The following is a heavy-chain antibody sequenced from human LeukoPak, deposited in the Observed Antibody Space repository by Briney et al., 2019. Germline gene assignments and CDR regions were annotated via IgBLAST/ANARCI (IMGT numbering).Heavy chain of an antibody. CDR3: ARLPNGSSPGYYFDY. CDR2: INHSGST. CDR1: GGSFSGYY. J-gene: IGHJ4*02. Sequence: PSETLSLTCAVYGGSFSGYYWSWIRQPPGKGLEWIGEINHSGSTNYNPSLKSRVTISVDTSKNQFSLKLSSVTAADTAVYYCARLPNGSSPGYYFDYWGQGTLVTVSS. V-gene: IGHV4-34*01. D-gene: IGHD5-24*01.